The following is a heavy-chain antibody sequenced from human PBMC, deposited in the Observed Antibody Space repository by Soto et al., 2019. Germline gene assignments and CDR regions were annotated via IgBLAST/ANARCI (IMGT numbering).Heavy chain of an antibody. D-gene: IGHD1-1*01. Sequence: VQLVESGGGVVQPGRSLRLLCEASGFSFSRYGMHWVRQAPGMGLEWVTVISWDGLAQYYADSVKGRFTISRDNSQSTLYLQMNSLRTEDTAIYYCAKETIQVGGPNYFDYWGQGALVTVSS. CDR1: GFSFSRYG. J-gene: IGHJ4*02. CDR2: ISWDGLAQ. CDR3: AKETIQVGGPNYFDY. V-gene: IGHV3-30*18.